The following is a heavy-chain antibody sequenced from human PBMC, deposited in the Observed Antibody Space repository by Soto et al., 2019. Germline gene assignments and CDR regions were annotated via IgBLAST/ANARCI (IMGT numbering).Heavy chain of an antibody. CDR3: ANPVSYGDANWFDP. CDR1: GFTFSSYG. D-gene: IGHD4-17*01. Sequence: QVQLVESGGGVVQPGRSLRLSCAASGFTFSSYGMHWVRQAPGKGLEWVAVISYDGSNKDYADSVKGRFTISSDNAKNTLYLQMNSLRAEETSVYYCANPVSYGDANWFDPWGRGTPVTVSS. V-gene: IGHV3-30*18. J-gene: IGHJ5*02. CDR2: ISYDGSNK.